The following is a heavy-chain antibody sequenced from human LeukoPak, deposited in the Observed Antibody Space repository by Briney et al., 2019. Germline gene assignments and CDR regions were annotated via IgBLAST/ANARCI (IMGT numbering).Heavy chain of an antibody. J-gene: IGHJ5*02. CDR1: GFTFSSYS. V-gene: IGHV4-38-2*01. CDR2: IYHSGST. CDR3: ARHHDFHNWFDP. Sequence: GSLRLSCAASGFTFSSYSMNWVRQPPGKGLEWIGSIYHSGSTYYNPSLKSRVTISVDTSKNQFSLKLSSVTAADTAVYYCARHHDFHNWFDPWGQGTLVTVSS. D-gene: IGHD3/OR15-3a*01.